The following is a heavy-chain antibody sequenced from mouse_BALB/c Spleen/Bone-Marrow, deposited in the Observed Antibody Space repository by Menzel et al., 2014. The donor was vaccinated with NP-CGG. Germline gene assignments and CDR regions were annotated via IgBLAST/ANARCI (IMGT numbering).Heavy chain of an antibody. Sequence: LKESGSELVRPGASVKLSCKASGYTFTSYWMHWVKQRHGQGLEWIGNIYPGSGSTNYDEEFKSKGTLTVDTSSSTAYMHLSSLTSEGSAVYYCTRGDGNYWYFDVWGAGTTVTVSS. CDR1: GYTFTSYW. J-gene: IGHJ1*01. V-gene: IGHV1S22*01. CDR3: TRGDGNYWYFDV. D-gene: IGHD2-1*01. CDR2: IYPGSGST.